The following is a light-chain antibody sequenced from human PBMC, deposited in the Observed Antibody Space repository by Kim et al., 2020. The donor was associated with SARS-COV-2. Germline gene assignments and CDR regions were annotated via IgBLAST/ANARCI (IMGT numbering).Light chain of an antibody. CDR2: GAS. CDR3: QQYNNAPRT. V-gene: IGKV1-27*01. CDR1: QSISNY. J-gene: IGKJ1*01. Sequence: ASVGDRVTITCRASQSISNYLAWYQQKPGKVPKLLIYGASTLQSGVPSRFSGSGSGTDFTLTISSLQPEDVATYYCQQYNNAPRTFGQGTKVDIK.